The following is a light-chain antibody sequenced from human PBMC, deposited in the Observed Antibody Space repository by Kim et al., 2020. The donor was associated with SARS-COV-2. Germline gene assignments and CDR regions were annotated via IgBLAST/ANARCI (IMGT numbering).Light chain of an antibody. CDR1: QNITKY. Sequence: SESVGDTVTITCRTSQNITKYLNWYQQIPGKAPKLLIHTASTLQNGVTSRFSGSGSGTDFTLTITSLQPEDSAIFYCQQSYSAPHTFGQGTKLEI. CDR2: TAS. J-gene: IGKJ2*01. CDR3: QQSYSAPHT. V-gene: IGKV1-39*01.